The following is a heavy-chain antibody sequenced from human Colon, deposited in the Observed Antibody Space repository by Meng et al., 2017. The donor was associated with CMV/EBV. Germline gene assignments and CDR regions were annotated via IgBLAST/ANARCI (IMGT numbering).Heavy chain of an antibody. D-gene: IGHD4-11*01. V-gene: IGHV1-18*01. CDR2: ISAYNGNT. CDR1: GYTCTTYG. CDR3: AIVDHSNPIDY. Sequence: SCKTSGYTCTTYGIDWVRQAPGQGLEWMGWISAYNGNTKYAQKIQGRVTLTTDTSTSTAYMELRSLRSGDTAVYYCAIVDHSNPIDYWGQGTLVTVSS. J-gene: IGHJ4*02.